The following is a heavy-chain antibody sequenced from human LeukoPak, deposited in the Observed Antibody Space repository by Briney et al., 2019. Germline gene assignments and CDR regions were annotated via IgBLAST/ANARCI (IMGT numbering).Heavy chain of an antibody. V-gene: IGHV3-23*01. D-gene: IGHD4-23*01. CDR1: GFTFSSYA. Sequence: GSLRLSCAASGFTFSSYAMSWVRQAPGKGLEWVSAISGSGGSTYYADSVKGRFTISRDNSKNTLYLQMNSLRAEDTAVYYCAKDPRYGGNSGYWGQATLVTVSS. CDR3: AKDPRYGGNSGY. CDR2: ISGSGGST. J-gene: IGHJ4*02.